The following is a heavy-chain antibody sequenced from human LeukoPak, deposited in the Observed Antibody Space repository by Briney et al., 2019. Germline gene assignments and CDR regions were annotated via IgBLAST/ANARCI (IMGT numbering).Heavy chain of an antibody. V-gene: IGHV4-59*01. Sequence: SETLSLTCTVSGGSISSYYWSWIRQPPGKGLEWIGYIYYSGSTNYNPSLKSRVTMSVDTSKNQFSLKLSSVTAADTAVYYCASSRYGGYQPFDYWGQGTLVTVSS. D-gene: IGHD5-12*01. CDR1: GGSISSYY. CDR3: ASSRYGGYQPFDY. J-gene: IGHJ4*02. CDR2: IYYSGST.